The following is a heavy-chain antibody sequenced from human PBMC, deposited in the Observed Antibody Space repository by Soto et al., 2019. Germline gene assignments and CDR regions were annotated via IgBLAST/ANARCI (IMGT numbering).Heavy chain of an antibody. CDR3: ARGVAVAAADEPFDP. Sequence: SVKVSCKASGGTFSSYAISWVRQAPGQGLEWMGGIIPIFGTANYAQKFQSRVTITADKSTSTAYMELSSLRSEDTAVYYCARGVAVAAADEPFDPWGQGTLVTVSS. J-gene: IGHJ5*02. CDR2: IIPIFGTA. D-gene: IGHD6-13*01. CDR1: GGTFSSYA. V-gene: IGHV1-69*06.